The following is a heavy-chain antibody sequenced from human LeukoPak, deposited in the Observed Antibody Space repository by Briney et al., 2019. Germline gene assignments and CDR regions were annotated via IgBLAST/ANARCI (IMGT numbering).Heavy chain of an antibody. D-gene: IGHD2-2*02. V-gene: IGHV4-59*12. Sequence: SETLSLTRTVSGGSISNYYWNWIRQPPGKGLEWMGNIYYSGSPNYNPSLKSRVTISVDTSKNQFSLKLSSVTAADTAVYYCARRGRGYCSSTSRYRAGAFDIWGQGTMVTVSS. J-gene: IGHJ3*02. CDR2: IYYSGSP. CDR1: GGSISNYY. CDR3: ARRGRGYCSSTSRYRAGAFDI.